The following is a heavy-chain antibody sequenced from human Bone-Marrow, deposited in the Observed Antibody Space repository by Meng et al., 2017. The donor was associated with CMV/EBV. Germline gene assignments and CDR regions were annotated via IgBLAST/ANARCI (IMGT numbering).Heavy chain of an antibody. D-gene: IGHD6-6*01. V-gene: IGHV3-9*01. CDR1: GFTFDDYA. CDR3: AREYSSLNYYYYGMDV. CDR2: ISWNSGSI. J-gene: IGHJ6*02. Sequence: LSLTCAASGFTFDDYAMHWVRQAPGKGLEWVSGISWNSGSIGYADSVKGRFTISRDNAKNSLYLQMNSLRAEDTAVYYCAREYSSLNYYYYGMDVWGQGTTVTVSS.